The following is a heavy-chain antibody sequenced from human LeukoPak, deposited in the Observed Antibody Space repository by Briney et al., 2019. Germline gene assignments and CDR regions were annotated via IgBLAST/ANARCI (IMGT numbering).Heavy chain of an antibody. J-gene: IGHJ6*03. CDR1: GYTSTGYY. Sequence: ASVKASCKASGYTSTGYYMRWVRQAPGHGLEWMGWITPNSGGTNYAQKFQGRVTMTRDTSISTAYMELSRLRADDTAVYYCARGIAAAVSSYMDVWGKGTTVTVSS. V-gene: IGHV1-2*02. D-gene: IGHD6-13*01. CDR2: ITPNSGGT. CDR3: ARGIAAAVSSYMDV.